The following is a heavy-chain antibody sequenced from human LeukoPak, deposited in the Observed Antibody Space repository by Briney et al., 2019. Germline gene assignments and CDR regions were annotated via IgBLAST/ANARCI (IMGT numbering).Heavy chain of an antibody. J-gene: IGHJ2*01. V-gene: IGHV4-59*01. D-gene: IGHD6-19*01. CDR3: ARGSERLSLQWLVPSYWYFDL. Sequence: PSETLSLTCTVSGDSISSYYWSWIRQPPGKGLEWIGYIYYSGSTNYNPSLKSRVTISVDTSKNQFSLKLSSVTAADTAVYYCARGSERLSLQWLVPSYWYFDLWGRGTLSLSPQ. CDR2: IYYSGST. CDR1: GDSISSYY.